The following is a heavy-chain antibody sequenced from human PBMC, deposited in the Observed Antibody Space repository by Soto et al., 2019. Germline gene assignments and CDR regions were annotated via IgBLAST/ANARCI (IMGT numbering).Heavy chain of an antibody. D-gene: IGHD6-13*01. CDR3: AIILIAAAGTGY. V-gene: IGHV3-30*03. J-gene: IGHJ4*02. Sequence: QVQLVESGGGVVQPGRSLRLSCAASGFTFSSYGMHWVRQAPGKGLEWVAVISYDGSNKYYADSVKGRFTISRDNSKNTLYLQMNSLRAEDTAVYYCAIILIAAAGTGYWGQGTLVTVSS. CDR1: GFTFSSYG. CDR2: ISYDGSNK.